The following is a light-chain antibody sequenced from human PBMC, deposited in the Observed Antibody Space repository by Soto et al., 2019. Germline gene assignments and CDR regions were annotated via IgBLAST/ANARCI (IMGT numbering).Light chain of an antibody. CDR3: QERNRWPRGT. Sequence: EVVLTQSPATLSLSPGESATLSCRASQSVSVNFAWYQRKPGQAPRPLIYSASDRAPGIPARFSGRGSGTYFTLTISSLEPEDFAVYYCQERNRWPRGTFGGGTKVDIK. J-gene: IGKJ4*01. CDR2: SAS. CDR1: QSVSVN. V-gene: IGKV3-11*01.